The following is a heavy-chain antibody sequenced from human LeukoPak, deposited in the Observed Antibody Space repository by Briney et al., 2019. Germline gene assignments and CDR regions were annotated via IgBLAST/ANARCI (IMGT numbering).Heavy chain of an antibody. CDR1: GYTFTGYY. D-gene: IGHD3-16*02. Sequence: ASVKVSCKASGYTFTGYYMHWVRQAPGQGLEWMGRINPNSGGTNYAQKFQGRVTMTRDTSISTAYMELSRLRSDDTAVYYCAISMITFGGVIVLSYWGQGTLVTVSS. CDR3: AISMITFGGVIVLSY. J-gene: IGHJ4*02. CDR2: INPNSGGT. V-gene: IGHV1-2*06.